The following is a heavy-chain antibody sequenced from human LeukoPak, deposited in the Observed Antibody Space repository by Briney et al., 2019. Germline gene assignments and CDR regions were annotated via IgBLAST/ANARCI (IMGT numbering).Heavy chain of an antibody. V-gene: IGHV3-48*03. D-gene: IGHD3-22*01. Sequence: GGPLRLSCAASGFTFSSYEMNWVRQAPGKGLEWVSYISSSGSTIYYADSVKGRFTISRDNAKNSLYLQMNSLRAEDTAVYYCARGPAASGYYDSRGRNGYFDYWGQGTLVTVSS. J-gene: IGHJ4*02. CDR3: ARGPAASGYYDSRGRNGYFDY. CDR1: GFTFSSYE. CDR2: ISSSGSTI.